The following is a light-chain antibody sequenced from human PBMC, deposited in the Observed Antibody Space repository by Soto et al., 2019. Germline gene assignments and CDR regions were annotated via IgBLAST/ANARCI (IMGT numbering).Light chain of an antibody. V-gene: IGKV3-20*01. CDR1: QSVTSNY. CDR2: GTS. CDR3: HQYGRSPRGT. Sequence: DIVLTQSPGTLSLSPGERATLSCMASQSVTSNYLAWYQQKPGQAPRLLMYGTSSRATGIPDRFSGSGSGKDFTLTISSLEPEDFAVYYCHQYGRSPRGTFGQGTKVDIK. J-gene: IGKJ1*01.